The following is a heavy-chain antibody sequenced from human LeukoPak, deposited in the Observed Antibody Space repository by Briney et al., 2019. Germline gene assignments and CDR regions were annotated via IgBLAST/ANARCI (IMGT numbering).Heavy chain of an antibody. J-gene: IGHJ4*02. Sequence: GGSLRLSCAASGFTFSSYSMNWVRQAPGKGLEWVSSISSSSSYIYYADSVKGRFTISRDDSRNTLYLQMNSLRGDDTAVYYCAKDVGKWESLHFFDYWGQGTLVTVSS. CDR1: GFTFSSYS. V-gene: IGHV3-21*04. CDR2: ISSSSSYI. D-gene: IGHD1-26*01. CDR3: AKDVGKWESLHFFDY.